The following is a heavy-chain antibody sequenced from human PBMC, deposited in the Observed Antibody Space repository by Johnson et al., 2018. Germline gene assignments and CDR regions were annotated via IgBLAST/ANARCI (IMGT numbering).Heavy chain of an antibody. D-gene: IGHD3-22*01. Sequence: VQLVECGGGLVKPGGSLRLSCAASGFSFNNAWMSSVRQAPGKGLEWVGRIKNKADGGTIDYAAPVKGKFTIKRDDSKTMLYLQKNGLKTGDTAVYYCTPLPLGYDSRGYYPLYAVDVWGQGTTVTVSS. J-gene: IGHJ6*02. CDR3: TPLPLGYDSRGYYPLYAVDV. CDR1: GFSFNNAW. CDR2: IKNKADGGTI. V-gene: IGHV3-15*01.